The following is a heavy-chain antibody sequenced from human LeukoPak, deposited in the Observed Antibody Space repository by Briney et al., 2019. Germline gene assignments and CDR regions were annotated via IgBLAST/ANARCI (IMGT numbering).Heavy chain of an antibody. Sequence: PGGSLRLSCAASGFPFSSYSMNWVRQAPGKGLEWVSYISSSSATIYYADSVKGRFTISRDNAKNSLYLQMNSLRAEDTAIYYCARDLLDFWGQGTLVTVSS. J-gene: IGHJ4*01. CDR3: ARDLLDF. V-gene: IGHV3-48*01. CDR2: ISSSSATI. CDR1: GFPFSSYS.